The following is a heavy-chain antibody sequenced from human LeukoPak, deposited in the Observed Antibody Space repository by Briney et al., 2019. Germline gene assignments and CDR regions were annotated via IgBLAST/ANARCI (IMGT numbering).Heavy chain of an antibody. Sequence: GGSLRLSCAASGFTFSSYGMHWVRQAPGKGLEWVAFIRYDGSNKYYADSVKGRFTISRDNSKNTLYLQMNSLRAEDTAVYYCAKPRYSLDASDIWGQGTMVTVSS. CDR2: IRYDGSNK. D-gene: IGHD2-15*01. CDR3: AKPRYSLDASDI. CDR1: GFTFSSYG. J-gene: IGHJ3*02. V-gene: IGHV3-30*02.